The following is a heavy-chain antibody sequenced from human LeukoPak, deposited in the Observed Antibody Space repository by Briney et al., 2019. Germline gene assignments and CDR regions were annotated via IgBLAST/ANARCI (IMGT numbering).Heavy chain of an antibody. CDR1: GFTFSSYW. J-gene: IGHJ4*02. CDR2: INEDVSQK. V-gene: IGHV3-7*01. Sequence: GGSLRLSCAASGFTFSSYWMFWVRQAPGKGLEWVANINEDVSQKYYVDSVKGRFTVSQDHAQNSLYLQLNSLRAEETAVYFCTNGGWTGYWGQGTLVTVSS. CDR3: TNGGWTGY. D-gene: IGHD6-19*01.